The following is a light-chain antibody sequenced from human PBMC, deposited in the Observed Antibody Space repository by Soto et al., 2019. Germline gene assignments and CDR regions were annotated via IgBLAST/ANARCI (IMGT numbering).Light chain of an antibody. J-gene: IGLJ2*01. CDR3: ATWESSLSIAG. CDR2: END. Sequence: QSVLTQPPSVSAAPGQRVTISCSGSTSNIGYNFVSWYLQFPGAAPKLLIFENDKRVSGTPDRFSGSKSGTSGTLAITGLQTGDEADYYCATWESSLSIAGFGGGTQLTVL. V-gene: IGLV1-51*02. CDR1: TSNIGYNF.